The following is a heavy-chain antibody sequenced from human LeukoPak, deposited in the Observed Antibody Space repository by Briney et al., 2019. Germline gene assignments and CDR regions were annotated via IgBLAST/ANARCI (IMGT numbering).Heavy chain of an antibody. CDR1: GFTFSSYA. Sequence: GGSLRLASAASGFTFSSYAMSWVRQAPGKGLEWVSAISGSGGSTYYEDSVKGRFTISRDNSKNTLYLQMNSLRAEDTAVYYCAKDRNSVGSSYNYWGQGTLVTVSS. CDR2: ISGSGGST. CDR3: AKDRNSVGSSYNY. D-gene: IGHD6-6*01. V-gene: IGHV3-23*01. J-gene: IGHJ4*02.